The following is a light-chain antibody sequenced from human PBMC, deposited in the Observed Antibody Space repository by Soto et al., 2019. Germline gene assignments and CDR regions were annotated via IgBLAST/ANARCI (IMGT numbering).Light chain of an antibody. J-gene: IGKJ5*01. Sequence: DVVMTQSPLYLPVTLGQPASISCRSNQSLVHSDGIAYFSWFQQRPGRSPRRLIYKVSNRDSGVPARFSGSGSGTDFALKISRVEAEDVGVYDGMQGTHWPITFGQGTRLEIK. CDR3: MQGTHWPIT. CDR1: QSLVHSDGIAY. V-gene: IGKV2-30*02. CDR2: KVS.